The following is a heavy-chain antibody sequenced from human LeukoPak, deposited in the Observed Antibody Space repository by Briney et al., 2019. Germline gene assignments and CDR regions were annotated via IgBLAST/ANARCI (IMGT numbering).Heavy chain of an antibody. J-gene: IGHJ4*02. CDR1: GYTFTDYY. Sequence: GASVKVSCKASGYTFTDYYMHWVRQAPGQGLEWMGWLNPNSGDTNYAQKFQGRVSKTRDTSISTAYMDLSELTSDDTAVYYCSRGRNIEMATMSGGSDYWGQGTLVTVSS. CDR2: LNPNSGDT. V-gene: IGHV1-2*02. CDR3: SRGRNIEMATMSGGSDY. D-gene: IGHD5-24*01.